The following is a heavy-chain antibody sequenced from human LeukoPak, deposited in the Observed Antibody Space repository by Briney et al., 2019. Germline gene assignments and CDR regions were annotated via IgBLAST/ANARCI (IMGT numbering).Heavy chain of an antibody. D-gene: IGHD3-10*01. CDR2: IDPSDSYT. CDR3: ARAGGSYYNFQDYYYGMDV. CDR1: GYIFTSYW. V-gene: IGHV5-10-1*01. J-gene: IGHJ6*04. Sequence: PGESLSISCKGSGYIFTSYWISWVRQMPGKGLEWMGRIDPSDSYTNYSPSFQGHVTISADKSISTAYLQWSSLKASDTAMYYCARAGGSYYNFQDYYYGMDVWGKGTTVTVSS.